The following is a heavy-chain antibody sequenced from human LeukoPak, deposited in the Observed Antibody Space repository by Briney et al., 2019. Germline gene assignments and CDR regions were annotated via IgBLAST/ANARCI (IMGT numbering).Heavy chain of an antibody. CDR1: GYSISSNNW. J-gene: IGHJ4*02. CDR3: ARKGQGSGWYVDY. V-gene: IGHV4-28*01. D-gene: IGHD6-19*01. CDR2: IYYSGST. Sequence: SDTLSLTCAVSGYSISSNNWWGWIRQPPGKGLEWIGYIYYSGSTFYNPSLKSRVTMSVDTSKNQFSLNLSSVTAADTAVYYCARKGQGSGWYVDYWGQGTLVTVSS.